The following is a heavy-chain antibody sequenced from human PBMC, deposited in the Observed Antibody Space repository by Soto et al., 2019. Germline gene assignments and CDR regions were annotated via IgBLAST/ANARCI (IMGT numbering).Heavy chain of an antibody. Sequence: EVQLVESGGGLVQPGRSLRLSCAASGFTFDDYAMHWVRQAPGKGLEWVSGISWNSGSIGYADSVKGRFTISRDNAKNSLYLQMNSLRAEDTALYYCAKDVIAVAGTESPSRFDYWGQGTLVTVSS. D-gene: IGHD6-19*01. CDR3: AKDVIAVAGTESPSRFDY. V-gene: IGHV3-9*01. CDR1: GFTFDDYA. J-gene: IGHJ4*02. CDR2: ISWNSGSI.